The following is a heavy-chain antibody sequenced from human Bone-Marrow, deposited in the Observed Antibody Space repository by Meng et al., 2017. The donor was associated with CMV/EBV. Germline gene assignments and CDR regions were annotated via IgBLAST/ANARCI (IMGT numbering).Heavy chain of an antibody. D-gene: IGHD3-10*01. Sequence: CVASGGSISSSNWWSWVRQPPGKGLEWIGEIYHSGSTNYNPSLKSRVTISVDKSKNQFSLKLSSVTAADTAVYYCASMHGSGSYPRNWGQGTLVTVSS. CDR2: IYHSGST. CDR1: GGSISSSNW. CDR3: ASMHGSGSYPRN. J-gene: IGHJ4*02. V-gene: IGHV4-4*02.